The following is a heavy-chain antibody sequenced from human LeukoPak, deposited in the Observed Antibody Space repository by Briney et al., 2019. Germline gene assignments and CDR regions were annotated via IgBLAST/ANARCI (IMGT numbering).Heavy chain of an antibody. Sequence: PSETLSLTCTVSGGSIGSYYWSWIRQPPRKGLEWIGYIYYSGSTNYNPSLKSRVTISADTSKNQFSLKLSSVTAADAAVYYCARGIAVADPFDYWGQGTLVTVSS. J-gene: IGHJ4*02. CDR3: ARGIAVADPFDY. CDR2: IYYSGST. D-gene: IGHD6-19*01. CDR1: GGSIGSYY. V-gene: IGHV4-59*08.